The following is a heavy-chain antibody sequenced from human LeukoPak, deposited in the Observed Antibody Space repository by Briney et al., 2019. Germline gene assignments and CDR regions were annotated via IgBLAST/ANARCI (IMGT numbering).Heavy chain of an antibody. Sequence: RTGGSLRLSCAASGFTFDDYGMSWVRQAPGKGLEWVSGINWNGGSTGYADSVKGRFTISRDNAKNSLYLQMNSLRAEDTALYYCARGQQWLVLGGDYMDVWGKGTTVTVSS. CDR1: GFTFDDYG. CDR3: ARGQQWLVLGGDYMDV. D-gene: IGHD6-19*01. V-gene: IGHV3-20*04. J-gene: IGHJ6*03. CDR2: INWNGGST.